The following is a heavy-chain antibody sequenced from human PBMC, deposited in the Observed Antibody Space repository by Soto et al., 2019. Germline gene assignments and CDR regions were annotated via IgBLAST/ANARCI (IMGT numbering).Heavy chain of an antibody. J-gene: IGHJ6*02. CDR1: GFTFSTYW. CDR2: INSDASHT. CDR3: AKDSLGDFWSGYYPNYYYGMDV. Sequence: GGSLRLSCAASGFTFSTYWMHWIRQVPGKGLEWVSRINSDASHTYYADSVKGRFTISRDNSKNTLYLQMNSLRAEDTAAYYCAKDSLGDFWSGYYPNYYYGMDVWGQGTTVTVSS. V-gene: IGHV3-74*01. D-gene: IGHD3-3*01.